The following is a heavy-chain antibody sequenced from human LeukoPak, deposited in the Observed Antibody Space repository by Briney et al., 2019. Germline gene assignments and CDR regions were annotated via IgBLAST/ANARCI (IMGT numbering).Heavy chain of an antibody. CDR2: IYYSGST. CDR3: ARVDRYLNWFDP. CDR1: GGSISSGDYY. V-gene: IGHV4-30-4*08. Sequence: PSETLSLTCTVSGGSISSGDYYWSWIRQPPGKGLEWIGYIYYSGSTYYNPSLKSRVTISVDTSKNQFSLKLSSVTAADTAVYYCARVDRYLNWFDPWGQGTLVTVSS. J-gene: IGHJ5*02. D-gene: IGHD3-16*02.